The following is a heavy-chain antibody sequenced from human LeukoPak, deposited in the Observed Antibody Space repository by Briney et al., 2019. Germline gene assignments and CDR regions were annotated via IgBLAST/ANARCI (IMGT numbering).Heavy chain of an antibody. CDR3: AQGTVTTGDDAFDI. CDR1: GYTFTSYD. D-gene: IGHD4-17*01. V-gene: IGHV1-8*01. J-gene: IGHJ3*02. Sequence: ASVKVSCKASGYTFTSYDINWVRQATGQGLEWMGWMNPNSGKTGYAQKFQGRGTMTRNTSISTAYMELSSLRSEDTAVYYCAQGTVTTGDDAFDIWGQGTMVTVSS. CDR2: MNPNSGKT.